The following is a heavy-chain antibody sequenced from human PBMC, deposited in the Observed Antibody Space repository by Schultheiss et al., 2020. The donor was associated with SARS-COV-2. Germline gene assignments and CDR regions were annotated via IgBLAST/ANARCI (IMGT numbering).Heavy chain of an antibody. D-gene: IGHD6-13*01. CDR3: ARAGSSWHDAFDI. V-gene: IGHV4-39*07. J-gene: IGHJ3*02. CDR1: GGSISSGGYY. CDR2: IYYSGST. Sequence: SQTLSLTCTVSGGSISSGGYYWSWIRQPPGKGLEWIGSIYYSGSTYYNPSLKSRVTMSVDTSKNQFSLKLSSVTAADTAVYYCARAGSSWHDAFDIWGQGTMVTVSS.